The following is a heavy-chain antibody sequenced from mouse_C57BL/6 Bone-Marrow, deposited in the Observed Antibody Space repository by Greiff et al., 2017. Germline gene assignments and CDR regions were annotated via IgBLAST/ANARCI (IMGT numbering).Heavy chain of an antibody. CDR1: GYTFTSYW. Sequence: QVQLQQPGAELVKPGASVKLSCKASGYTFTSYWMHWVKQRPGRGLEWIGRIDPNSGGTKYNEKFKNKASLTVDKPSSTADLLHSSLTCEDSAVYYCARERGYCDYWGQGTTLTVSS. CDR2: IDPNSGGT. J-gene: IGHJ2*01. V-gene: IGHV1-72*01. CDR3: ARERGYCDY.